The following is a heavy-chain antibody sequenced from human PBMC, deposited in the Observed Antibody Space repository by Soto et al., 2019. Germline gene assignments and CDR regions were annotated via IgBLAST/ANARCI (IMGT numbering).Heavy chain of an antibody. D-gene: IGHD1-20*01. V-gene: IGHV3-48*02. CDR1: GFTFSSYS. Sequence: GGSLRLSCAASGFTFSSYSMNWVGQAPGKGLEWVSYISSSSSTIYYADSVKGRFTISRDNAKNSLYLQMNSLRDEDTAVYYSARDSWGRITGTKDYYYYGMDVWGQGTTVTVSS. J-gene: IGHJ6*02. CDR2: ISSSSSTI. CDR3: ARDSWGRITGTKDYYYYGMDV.